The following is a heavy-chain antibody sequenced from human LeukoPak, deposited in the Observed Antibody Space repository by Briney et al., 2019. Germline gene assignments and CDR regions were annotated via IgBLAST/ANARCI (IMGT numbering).Heavy chain of an antibody. CDR2: IYTSGST. V-gene: IGHV4-4*07. J-gene: IGHJ5*02. D-gene: IGHD6-19*01. Sequence: SETLSLTCTVSGGSISIYYWSWIRQPAGKGLEWIGRIYTSGSTNYNPSLKSRVTMSVDTSKNQFSLKLSSVTAADTAVYYCARDNSSGWYAWFDPWGQGTLVTVSS. CDR3: ARDNSSGWYAWFDP. CDR1: GGSISIYY.